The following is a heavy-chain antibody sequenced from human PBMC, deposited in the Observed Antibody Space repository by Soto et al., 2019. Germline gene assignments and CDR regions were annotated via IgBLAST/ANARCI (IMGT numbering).Heavy chain of an antibody. Sequence: GGSLRLSCAASGFTFISYNMHWVRQAPGKGLDWVALISYDGSNKDYADSVKVRFTISRDNSKNTLYLQMNSLKPEDTAVYYCARGGWYDASGSNHYFHXWGQGTQVTAS. J-gene: IGHJ4*02. CDR2: ISYDGSNK. V-gene: IGHV3-30-3*01. D-gene: IGHD6-19*01. CDR1: GFTFISYN. CDR3: ARGGWYDASGSNHYFHX.